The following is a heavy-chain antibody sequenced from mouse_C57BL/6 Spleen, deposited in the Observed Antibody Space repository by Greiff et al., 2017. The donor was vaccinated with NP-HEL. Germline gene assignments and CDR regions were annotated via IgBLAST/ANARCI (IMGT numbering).Heavy chain of an antibody. D-gene: IGHD2-5*01. V-gene: IGHV3-6*01. J-gene: IGHJ3*01. CDR3: AKESYSNYPWFAY. CDR2: ISYDGSN. CDR1: GYSITSGYY. Sequence: EVKLQESGPGLVKPSQSLSLTCSVTGYSITSGYYWNWIRQFPGNKLEWMGYISYDGSNNYNPSLKNRISITRDTSKNQFFLKLNSVTTEDTATYYCAKESYSNYPWFAYWGQGTLVTGSA.